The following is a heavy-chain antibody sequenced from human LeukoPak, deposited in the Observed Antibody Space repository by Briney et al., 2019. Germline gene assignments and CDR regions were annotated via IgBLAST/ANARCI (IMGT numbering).Heavy chain of an antibody. Sequence: GASVKVSCKASGYTFTSYDINWVRQATGQGLEWMGWMNPNSGNTGYAQKFQGRVTMTRNTSISTASMELSSLRSEDTAVYYCARPGYRSGGSCYAAFDPWGQGTLVTVSS. D-gene: IGHD2-15*01. V-gene: IGHV1-8*01. CDR1: GYTFTSYD. CDR2: MNPNSGNT. CDR3: ARPGYRSGGSCYAAFDP. J-gene: IGHJ5*02.